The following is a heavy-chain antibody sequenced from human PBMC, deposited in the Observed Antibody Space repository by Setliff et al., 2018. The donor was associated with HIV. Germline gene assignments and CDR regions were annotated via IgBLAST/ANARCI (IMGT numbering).Heavy chain of an antibody. CDR2: IIPVFGTT. J-gene: IGHJ4*02. CDR3: ARGGVYYYDSSGWSMDY. D-gene: IGHD3-22*01. CDR1: GGTFSSYA. Sequence: SVKVSCKASGGTFSSYAISWVRQAPGQGLDWMGGIIPVFGTTNYAQKFQGRVTITADESTSTAYMELSSLRSEDTAVYYCARGGVYYYDSSGWSMDYWGQGTLVTSPQ. V-gene: IGHV1-69*13.